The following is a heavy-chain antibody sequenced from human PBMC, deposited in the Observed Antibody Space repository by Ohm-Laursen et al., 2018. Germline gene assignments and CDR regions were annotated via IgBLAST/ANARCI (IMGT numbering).Heavy chain of an antibody. CDR2: ISDTGSHI. CDR3: ARDPSRRARESGMDV. CDR1: GFALSSYD. D-gene: IGHD6-6*01. V-gene: IGHV3-21*01. J-gene: IGHJ6*02. Sequence: SLRLSCAASGFALSSYDMNWVRQAPGKGLEWVSYISDTGSHIYAADSVRGRFTVTRDNAKNLLYLQLNSLRVEDSAVYYCARDPSRRARESGMDVWGQGTMVTVSS.